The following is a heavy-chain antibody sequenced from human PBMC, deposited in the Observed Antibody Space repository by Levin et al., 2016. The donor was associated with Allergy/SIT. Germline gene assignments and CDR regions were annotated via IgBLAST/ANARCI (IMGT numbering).Heavy chain of an antibody. J-gene: IGHJ5*02. D-gene: IGHD3-10*01. CDR2: ISWNSGSI. Sequence: WIRQPPGKGLEWVSGISWNSGSIGYADSVKGRFTISRDNAKNSLYLQMNSLRAEDTAVYYCAKDYKRNVLLWFGEWNWFDPWGQGTLVTVSS. V-gene: IGHV3-9*01. CDR3: AKDYKRNVLLWFGEWNWFDP.